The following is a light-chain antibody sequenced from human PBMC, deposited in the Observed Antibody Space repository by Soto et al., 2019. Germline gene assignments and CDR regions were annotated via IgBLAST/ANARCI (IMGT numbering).Light chain of an antibody. J-gene: IGKJ2*01. CDR1: RSLVHSDGNIY. CDR2: QVS. Sequence: DVVLTQSPLSLSVTLGQPASISCGSSRSLVHSDGNIYLIWFQQRPGQSPRRLIYQVSNRDSGVPDRFSGSGSVTDFTPKISRVEAEDVGVYYCLQATHWPHTFGQGTKVDIK. CDR3: LQATHWPHT. V-gene: IGKV2-30*02.